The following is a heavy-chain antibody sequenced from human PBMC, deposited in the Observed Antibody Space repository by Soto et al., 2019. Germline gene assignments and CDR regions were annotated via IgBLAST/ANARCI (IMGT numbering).Heavy chain of an antibody. CDR1: GGTFSSYA. CDR3: SRDRKNYGDFLGAFHS. V-gene: IGHV1-69*01. D-gene: IGHD4-17*01. J-gene: IGHJ3*02. CDR2: IIPIFGTA. Sequence: QLQLVQSGAEVQKPGSSVKVSCKASGGTFSSYAISWVRQAPGQGLEWMGGIIPIFGTANYAQKFQGRVTISADESTSTAYMELSSLRSEDTDVYYYSRDRKNYGDFLGAFHSCGQGTMVTV.